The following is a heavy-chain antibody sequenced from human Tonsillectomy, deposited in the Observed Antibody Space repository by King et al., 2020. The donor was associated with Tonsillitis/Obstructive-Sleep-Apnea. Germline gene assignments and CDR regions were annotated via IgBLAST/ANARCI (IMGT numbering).Heavy chain of an antibody. J-gene: IGHJ6*03. CDR2: ISAYNGNT. CDR1: GYTFTSYG. Sequence: VQLVQSGAEVKKPGASVKVSCKSSGYTFTSYGINWLRQAPGQGLEWMGWISAYNGNTDYAQKFQGRVTMTTDTSTSTAYMELRSLRSDDTAVYCCAGDPLYYYMDVWGNGTTVPVSS. CDR3: AGDPLYYYMDV. V-gene: IGHV1-18*01.